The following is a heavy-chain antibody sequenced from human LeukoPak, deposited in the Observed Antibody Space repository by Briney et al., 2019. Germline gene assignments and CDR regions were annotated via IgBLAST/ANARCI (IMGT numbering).Heavy chain of an antibody. J-gene: IGHJ4*02. D-gene: IGHD3-22*01. V-gene: IGHV4-30-2*01. CDR3: ASYSYYYDSSGYFDY. Sequence: SSETLSLTCAVSGGSISSGGYSWSWIRQPPGKGLEWIGYIYHSGSTYYNPSLKSRVTISVDRSKNQFSLKLSSVTAADTAVYYCASYSYYYDSSGYFDYWGQGTLVTVSS. CDR2: IYHSGST. CDR1: GGSISSGGYS.